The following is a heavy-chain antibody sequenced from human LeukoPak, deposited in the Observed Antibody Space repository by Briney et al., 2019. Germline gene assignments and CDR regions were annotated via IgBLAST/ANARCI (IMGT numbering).Heavy chain of an antibody. CDR1: GGTFSSYA. CDR3: ARDLHNWNGGGYFGY. D-gene: IGHD1-20*01. Sequence: SVKVSCKASGGTFSSYAISWVRQAPGQGLEWMGRIIPIFGTANYAQKFQGRVTITTVESTSTAYMELSSLRSEDTAVYYCARDLHNWNGGGYFGYWGQGTLVTVSS. V-gene: IGHV1-69*05. J-gene: IGHJ4*02. CDR2: IIPIFGTA.